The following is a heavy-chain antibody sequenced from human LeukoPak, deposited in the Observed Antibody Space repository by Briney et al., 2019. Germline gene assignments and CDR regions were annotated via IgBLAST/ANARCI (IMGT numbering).Heavy chain of an antibody. V-gene: IGHV4-34*01. CDR1: GVSFSGYY. J-gene: IGHJ5*02. D-gene: IGHD4-17*01. CDR3: ARAVTVPRVKYNWFDP. CDR2: INHSGST. Sequence: SETLSLTCAVYGVSFSGYYWSWIRQPPGKGLEWIGEINHSGSTNYNPSLKSRVTISVDTSKNQFSLKLSSVTAADTAVYYCARAVTVPRVKYNWFDPWGQGTLVTVSS.